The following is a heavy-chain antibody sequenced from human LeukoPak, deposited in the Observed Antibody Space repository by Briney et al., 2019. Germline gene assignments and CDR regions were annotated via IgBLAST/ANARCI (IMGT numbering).Heavy chain of an antibody. CDR3: ARGSSRGPRDAFDI. CDR2: ISPNGGST. V-gene: IGHV1-46*01. J-gene: IGHJ3*02. CDR1: GYTFASYY. D-gene: IGHD2-15*01. Sequence: ASVKVSCKASGYTFASYYVHWVRQAPGQGLEWMGIISPNGGSTSYAQKFQGRVTMTRDMSTSTVYMELSSLISEDTAVYYCARGSSRGPRDAFDIWGQGTMVTLSS.